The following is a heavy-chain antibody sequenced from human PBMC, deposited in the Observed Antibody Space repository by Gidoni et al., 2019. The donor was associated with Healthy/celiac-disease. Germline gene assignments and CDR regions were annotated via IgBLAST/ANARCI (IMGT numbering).Heavy chain of an antibody. CDR2: ISSSSSYI. Sequence: EVQLVESGGGLVKPGGSLRLSCAASGFPFSSYSMNWVRQAPGKGLEWVSSISSSSSYIYYADSVKGRFTISRDNAKNSLYLQMNSLRAEDTAVYYCARESGDLGYYYYYGMDVWGQGTTVTVSS. V-gene: IGHV3-21*01. CDR1: GFPFSSYS. D-gene: IGHD3-16*01. J-gene: IGHJ6*02. CDR3: ARESGDLGYYYYYGMDV.